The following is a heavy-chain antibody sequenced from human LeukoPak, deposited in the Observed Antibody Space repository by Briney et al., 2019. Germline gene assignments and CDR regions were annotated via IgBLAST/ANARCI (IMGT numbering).Heavy chain of an antibody. D-gene: IGHD4-23*01. V-gene: IGHV3-53*01. CDR1: RFTPSSNY. CDR2: IYSGGST. J-gene: IGHJ5*02. Sequence: GGSLRLSCAASRFTPSSNYMSWVRQAPGKGLERVSVIYSGGSTYYADSVKGRFTISRDNSKNTLYLQMNSLRAEDTAVYYCARDYGGSLGWFDPWGQGTLVTVSS. CDR3: ARDYGGSLGWFDP.